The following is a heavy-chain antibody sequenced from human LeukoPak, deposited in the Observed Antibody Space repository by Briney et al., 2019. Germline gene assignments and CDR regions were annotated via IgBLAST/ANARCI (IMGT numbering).Heavy chain of an antibody. CDR2: ISSNGGST. Sequence: GGSLRLSCAASGFTFSSYAMHWVRQAPGKGLEYVSAISSNGGSTYYANSVKGRFTISRDNSKNTLYLQMGSLRAEDTALYYCARAKFNSDDAFDIWGQATMVTVSS. CDR3: ARAKFNSDDAFDI. D-gene: IGHD2-21*01. V-gene: IGHV3-64*01. J-gene: IGHJ3*02. CDR1: GFTFSSYA.